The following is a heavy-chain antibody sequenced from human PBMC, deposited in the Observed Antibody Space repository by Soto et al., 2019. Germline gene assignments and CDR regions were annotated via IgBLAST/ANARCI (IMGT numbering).Heavy chain of an antibody. Sequence: ASVKGSCKASGYTFTSYGISWVRQAPGQGLEWMGWISAYNGNTNYAQKLQGRVTMTTDTSTSTAYMELRSLRSDDTAVYYCARYIHCYCTSLSFDYYYYDMDVWGQGTTVTVSS. V-gene: IGHV1-18*01. CDR1: GYTFTSYG. CDR2: ISAYNGNT. D-gene: IGHD2-2*01. CDR3: ARYIHCYCTSLSFDYYYYDMDV. J-gene: IGHJ6*02.